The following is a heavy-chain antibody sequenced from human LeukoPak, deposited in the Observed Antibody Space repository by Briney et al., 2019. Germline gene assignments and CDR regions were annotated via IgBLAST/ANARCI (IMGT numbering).Heavy chain of an antibody. J-gene: IGHJ6*03. D-gene: IGHD3-10*01. Sequence: ASVKVSCKASGYTFTGYYMHWVRQAPGQGLEWMGWINPNSGGTNYAQKFQGRVTMTRDTSISTAYMELSRLRSDDTAVYYCARDGTHPVYGSGSYECYMDVWGKGTTVTVSS. CDR1: GYTFTGYY. CDR3: ARDGTHPVYGSGSYECYMDV. CDR2: INPNSGGT. V-gene: IGHV1-2*02.